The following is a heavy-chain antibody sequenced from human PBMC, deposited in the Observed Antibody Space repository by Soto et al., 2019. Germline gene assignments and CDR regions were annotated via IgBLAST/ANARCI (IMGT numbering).Heavy chain of an antibody. CDR2: IYHSGST. J-gene: IGHJ5*02. D-gene: IGHD2-2*01. CDR1: GGSITIINW. Sequence: QVQLQESAPGLVKPSGTLSLTCAVSGGSITIINWWSWVGRPPGKGLGWIGEIYHSGSTNYNPSLKSRVTISVDKSKNQFSLKLSSVTAADTAVYYCARGGGYQQKTNNWFDPWGQGTLVTVSS. CDR3: ARGGGYQQKTNNWFDP. V-gene: IGHV4-4*02.